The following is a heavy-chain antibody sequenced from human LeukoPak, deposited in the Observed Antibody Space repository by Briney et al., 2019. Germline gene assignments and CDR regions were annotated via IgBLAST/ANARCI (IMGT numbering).Heavy chain of an antibody. Sequence: PGGSLRLSCAASGFTFDDYTMHWVRQAPGKGLEWVSLISWDGGSTYYADSVKGRFTISRDNSKNSLYLQMNSRRTEDTALYYCAKDIKRGYSGYELDYWGQGTLVTVSS. CDR2: ISWDGGST. CDR3: AKDIKRGYSGYELDY. D-gene: IGHD5-12*01. CDR1: GFTFDDYT. J-gene: IGHJ4*02. V-gene: IGHV3-43*01.